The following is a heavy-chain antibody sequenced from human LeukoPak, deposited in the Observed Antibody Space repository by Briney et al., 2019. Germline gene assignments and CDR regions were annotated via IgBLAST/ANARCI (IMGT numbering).Heavy chain of an antibody. D-gene: IGHD3-3*01. V-gene: IGHV4-59*01. J-gene: IGHJ5*02. CDR3: AGAGVTIFGVVRGWFDP. CDR2: IYYSGST. Sequence: PSETLSLTCTVSGGSISSYYWSWVRQPPGKGLEWIGYIYYSGSTNYNPSLKSRVTISVDTSKNQFSLKLSSVTAADTAVYYCAGAGVTIFGVVRGWFDPWGQGTLVTVSS. CDR1: GGSISSYY.